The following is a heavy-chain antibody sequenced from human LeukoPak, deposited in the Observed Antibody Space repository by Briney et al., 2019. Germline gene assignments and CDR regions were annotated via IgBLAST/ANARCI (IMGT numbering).Heavy chain of an antibody. J-gene: IGHJ3*02. CDR2: IYSGGST. CDR1: GFTVSSNY. CDR3: VRGILTGYYTDAFDI. V-gene: IGHV3-66*02. Sequence: GGSQRLSCAASGFTVSSNYMSWVRQAPGKGLEWVSVIYSGGSTYYADSVKGRFTISRDNSKNTLYLQMNSLRAEDTAVYYCVRGILTGYYTDAFDIWGQGTMVTVSS. D-gene: IGHD3-9*01.